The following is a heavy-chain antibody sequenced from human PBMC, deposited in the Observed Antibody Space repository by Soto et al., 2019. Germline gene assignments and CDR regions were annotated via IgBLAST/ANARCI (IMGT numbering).Heavy chain of an antibody. CDR1: GGTFNKLA. D-gene: IGHD5-12*01. Sequence: XSVKVSCKASGGTFNKLAINSVRHSPGQGLEWMGIINPSGGSTSYAQKFQGRVTMTRDTSTSTVYMELSSLRSEDKAVYYCARGGRWLQKSPSGGMDVWGQGTTVTVSS. J-gene: IGHJ6*02. CDR3: ARGGRWLQKSPSGGMDV. V-gene: IGHV1-46*02. CDR2: INPSGGST.